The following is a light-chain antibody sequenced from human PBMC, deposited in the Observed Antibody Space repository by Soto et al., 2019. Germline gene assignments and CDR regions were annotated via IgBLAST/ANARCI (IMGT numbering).Light chain of an antibody. CDR2: EVT. CDR1: SSDVGGYNF. CDR3: SSYAGPSTHVV. Sequence: ALTQPASMSGSPGQSITISCTGTSSDVGGYNFVSWYQQYPGKAPKLIIYEVTKRPSGISDRFSGSKSGDTASLTISGLQPEDEADYHCSSYAGPSTHVVFGGGTKVTVL. V-gene: IGLV2-23*02. J-gene: IGLJ2*01.